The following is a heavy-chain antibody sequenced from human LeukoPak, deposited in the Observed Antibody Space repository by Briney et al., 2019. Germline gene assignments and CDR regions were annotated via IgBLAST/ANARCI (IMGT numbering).Heavy chain of an antibody. Sequence: SETLSLTCTVSGVSVINSSYYWGWIRQPPGKGLEWIGSIYYSGSTYYNPSLKSRVTISVDTSKNQFSLKLRSVTAADTAVYYCASARIAAAGGDWFDPWGQGTLVTVSS. CDR2: IYYSGST. D-gene: IGHD6-13*01. J-gene: IGHJ5*02. CDR1: GVSVINSSYY. CDR3: ASARIAAAGGDWFDP. V-gene: IGHV4-39*01.